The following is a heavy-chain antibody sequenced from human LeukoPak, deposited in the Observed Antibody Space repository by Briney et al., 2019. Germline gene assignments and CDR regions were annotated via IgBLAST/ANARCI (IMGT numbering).Heavy chain of an antibody. CDR2: IYYSGNT. V-gene: IGHV4-34*01. CDR1: GGSFSGYY. CDR3: ARPYYYDSSIYDAFDP. Sequence: SETLSLTCAVYGGSFSGYYWGWIRRPPGKGLEWIGTIYYSGNTYYNPSLKSRVTTSVDTSKNQFSLKLSSVTAADTAVYYCARPYYYDSSIYDAFDPWGQGTLVIVSS. D-gene: IGHD3-22*01. J-gene: IGHJ5*02.